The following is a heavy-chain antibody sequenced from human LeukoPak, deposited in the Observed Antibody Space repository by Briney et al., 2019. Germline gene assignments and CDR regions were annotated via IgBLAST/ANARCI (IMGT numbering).Heavy chain of an antibody. Sequence: SGTLSLTCAVSGGSISSSNWWSWVRQPPGKGLEWIGEINHSGSTNYNPSLKSRVTISVDTSKNQFSLKLSSVTAADTAVYYCARGGRGLLWFGEGYYMDVWGKGTTVTVSS. J-gene: IGHJ6*03. CDR1: GGSISSSNW. CDR2: INHSGST. CDR3: ARGGRGLLWFGEGYYMDV. V-gene: IGHV4-4*02. D-gene: IGHD3-10*01.